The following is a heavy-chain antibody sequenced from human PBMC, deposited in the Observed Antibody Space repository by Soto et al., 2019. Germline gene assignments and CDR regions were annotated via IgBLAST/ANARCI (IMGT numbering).Heavy chain of an antibody. CDR3: ARLVSLLQPIDS. D-gene: IGHD4-4*01. CDR1: GYTFTNYW. CDR2: IFPRDFDV. V-gene: IGHV5-51*01. Sequence: GESLKISCQTSGYTFTNYWIGWVRQMPGGGLEWLGLIFPRDFDVRYSPSFEGQVTISADRSTATAFLQWRSPEASDSALYFCARLVSLLQPIDSWGQGTPGHRLL. J-gene: IGHJ5*01.